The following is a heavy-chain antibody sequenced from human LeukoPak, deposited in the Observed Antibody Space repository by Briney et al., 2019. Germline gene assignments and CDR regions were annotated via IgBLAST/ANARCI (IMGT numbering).Heavy chain of an antibody. CDR3: ARDLPPGGDNVDAIFDY. CDR1: RFTVSSNY. CDR2: IYSGGST. Sequence: GGSLRLSCAASRFTVSSNYMTWVRQAAGKGLEWVSVIYSGGSTYYADSVKGRFTISRDNAKSSLFLQMNSLRAEDTAVYYCARDLPPGGDNVDAIFDYWGQGTLVTVSS. J-gene: IGHJ4*02. V-gene: IGHV3-66*01. D-gene: IGHD2-21*02.